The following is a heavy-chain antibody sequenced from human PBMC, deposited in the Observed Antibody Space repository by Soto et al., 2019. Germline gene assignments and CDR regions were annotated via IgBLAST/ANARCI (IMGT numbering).Heavy chain of an antibody. V-gene: IGHV4-39*01. CDR2: IYYSGST. D-gene: IGHD3-3*01. J-gene: IGHJ4*02. CDR1: GGSISSNSYY. CDR3: ARHPADFWSNPYYFDY. Sequence: QLQLQESGPGLVKPSETLSLTCTVSGGSISSNSYYWGWIRQPPGKGLEWIASIYYSGSTFYNPSLKSRVPRSVDTSKNQFSLNLSSVTAADTAVYYCARHPADFWSNPYYFDYWGQGTLVTVSS.